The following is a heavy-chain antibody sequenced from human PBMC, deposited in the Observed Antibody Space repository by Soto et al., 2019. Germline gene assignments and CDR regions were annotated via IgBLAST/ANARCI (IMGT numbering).Heavy chain of an antibody. J-gene: IGHJ4*02. CDR1: GLTFSSFW. Sequence: PGGSLRLSCAASGLTFSSFWMTWVRQAPGKGLEWVAKIKHDGGEKYYVASVKGRFTISRDNARNSLFLEMKSLRSEDTAVYSCVRTRSRSYWVGFDYWGQGSLVTAS. V-gene: IGHV3-7*01. CDR3: VRTRSRSYWVGFDY. D-gene: IGHD1-26*01. CDR2: IKHDGGEK.